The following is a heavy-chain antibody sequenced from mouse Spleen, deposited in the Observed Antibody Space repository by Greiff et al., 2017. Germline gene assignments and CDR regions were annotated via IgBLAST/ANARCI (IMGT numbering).Heavy chain of an antibody. CDR2: IYPRSGNT. CDR1: GYTFTSYG. J-gene: IGHJ2*01. V-gene: IGHV1-81*01. CDR3: ARCRYDGRNFDY. Sequence: QVQLQQSGAELARPGASVKLSCKASGYTFTSYGISWVKQRTGQGLEWIGEIYPRSGNTYYNEKFKGKATLTADKSSSTAYMELRSLTSEDSAVYFCARCRYDGRNFDYWGQGTTLTVSS. D-gene: IGHD2-14*01.